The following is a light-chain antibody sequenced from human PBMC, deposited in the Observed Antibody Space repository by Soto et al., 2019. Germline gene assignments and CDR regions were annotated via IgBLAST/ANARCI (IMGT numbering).Light chain of an antibody. V-gene: IGLV2-23*01. CDR3: GSYAGDATWV. Sequence: QSALTQPASVSGSPGQPITISCTGTFRDVGSYNFVSWYQQYPGKAPKLMVYEDNKRPSGVSNRFSGSKSGVTASRTISGLQAQDEAHYYCGSYAGDATWVFGGGTKVTVL. CDR2: EDN. J-gene: IGLJ3*02. CDR1: FRDVGSYNF.